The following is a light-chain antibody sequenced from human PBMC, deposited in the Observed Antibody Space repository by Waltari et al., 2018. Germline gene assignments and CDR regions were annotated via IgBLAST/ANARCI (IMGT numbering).Light chain of an antibody. Sequence: DTLMTQSPSSLSASVGDRVTITCRASQTISTYFNWYQQTPGKAPKLLISSSSTLHRGVPSRFSGSGSVTEFTLTISSLQPDDFATYYCQQSYSAPLAFGGGTKLEIK. CDR2: SSS. J-gene: IGKJ4*01. V-gene: IGKV1-39*01. CDR1: QTISTY. CDR3: QQSYSAPLA.